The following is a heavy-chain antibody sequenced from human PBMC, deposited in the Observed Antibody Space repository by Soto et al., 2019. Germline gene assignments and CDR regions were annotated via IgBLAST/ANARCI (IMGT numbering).Heavy chain of an antibody. V-gene: IGHV6-1*01. CDR1: GSSVSSDSAT. D-gene: IGHD1-1*01. CDR3: PRDIPPTTGRYYFDY. Sequence: SQTRSVTGAIYGSSVSSDSATWNCIRQSPSRGLEWLGRTYYRSKWYIDYAVSVKSRITVNADTSKNQFSLQLNSVTPEDTAVYFCPRDIPPTTGRYYFDYWGQGTMVTGSS. J-gene: IGHJ4*02. CDR2: TYYRSKWYI.